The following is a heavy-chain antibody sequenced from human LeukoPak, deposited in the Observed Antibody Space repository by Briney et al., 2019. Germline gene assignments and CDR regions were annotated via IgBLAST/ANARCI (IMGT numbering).Heavy chain of an antibody. CDR1: GFTFSDYY. CDR2: ISTSGSIT. Sequence: KPGGSLRHSCTASGFTFSDYYMTWIRQAPGKGLEWLAYISTSGSITSYVDSVRGRFTISRDNAKNSLYLQIDSLRAEDTAMYYCARDRQFRLHDPWGQGILVTVSS. J-gene: IGHJ5*02. CDR3: ARDRQFRLHDP. V-gene: IGHV3-11*01. D-gene: IGHD3-16*01.